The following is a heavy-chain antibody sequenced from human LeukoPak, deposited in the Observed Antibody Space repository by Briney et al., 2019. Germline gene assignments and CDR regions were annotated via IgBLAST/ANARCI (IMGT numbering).Heavy chain of an antibody. CDR3: ARLYYGDDY. Sequence: SETLSLTCTVSGGSISSYYWSWLRQPPGKGLEWIGYIYYSGSTNYNPSLKSRVTISVDTSKNQFSLKLSSVTAADTAVYYCARLYYGDDYWGQGTLVTVSS. CDR1: GGSISSYY. CDR2: IYYSGST. V-gene: IGHV4-59*01. D-gene: IGHD3-22*01. J-gene: IGHJ4*02.